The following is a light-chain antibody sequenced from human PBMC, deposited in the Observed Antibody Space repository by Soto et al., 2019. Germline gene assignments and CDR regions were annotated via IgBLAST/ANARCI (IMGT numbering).Light chain of an antibody. J-gene: IGKJ2*01. CDR1: QSLVHSNGNTS. CDR3: MQATQFPYT. V-gene: IGKV2-24*01. CDR2: EIS. Sequence: DIVMTQTPLSSPVTLGQPASISCRSSQSLVHSNGNTSLSWLQQRPGQPPRLLIYEISKRFSGVPDRVSGSGAGTDFTLEISRVEAEDVGVYYCMQATQFPYTLGQGTKLEIK.